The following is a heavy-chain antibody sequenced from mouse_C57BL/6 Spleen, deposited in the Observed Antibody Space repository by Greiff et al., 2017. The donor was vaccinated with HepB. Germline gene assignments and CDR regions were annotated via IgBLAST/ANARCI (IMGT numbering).Heavy chain of an antibody. D-gene: IGHD1-1*01. CDR3: APYYYGSSQGFAY. J-gene: IGHJ3*01. Sequence: QVQLQQSGAELARPGASVKMSCKASGYTFTSYTMHWVKQRPGQGLEWIGYINPSSGYTKYNQKFKDKATLTADKSSSTAYMQLSSLTAEDSAVYYCAPYYYGSSQGFAYWGQGTLVTVSA. CDR1: GYTFTSYT. CDR2: INPSSGYT. V-gene: IGHV1-4*01.